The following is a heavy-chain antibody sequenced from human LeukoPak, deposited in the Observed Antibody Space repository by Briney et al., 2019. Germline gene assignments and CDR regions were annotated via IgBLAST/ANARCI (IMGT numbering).Heavy chain of an antibody. CDR2: IKQDGSEK. V-gene: IGHV3-7*01. D-gene: IGHD2-21*01. Sequence: GGSLRLSCTASGFTFSSYWMSWVRQAPGKGLEWVANIKQDGSEKDYVDSVKGRFTISRDNAKNSVYLQMNSLRAEDTAVYYCAKYCGGDCYGMDVWGQGTTVTASS. J-gene: IGHJ6*02. CDR3: AKYCGGDCYGMDV. CDR1: GFTFSSYW.